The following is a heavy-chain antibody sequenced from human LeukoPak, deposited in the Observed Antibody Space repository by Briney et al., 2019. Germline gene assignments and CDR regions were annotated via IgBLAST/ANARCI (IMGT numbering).Heavy chain of an antibody. D-gene: IGHD6-6*01. CDR3: ARGDIAARRAFDY. J-gene: IGHJ4*02. CDR1: GGSISSYY. Sequence: SETLSLTCTVSGGSISSYYWSWIRQPPGKGLERIGYIYYSGSTNYNPSLKSRVTISVDTSKNRFSLKLSSVTAADTAVYYCARGDIAARRAFDYWGQGTLVTVSS. V-gene: IGHV4-59*01. CDR2: IYYSGST.